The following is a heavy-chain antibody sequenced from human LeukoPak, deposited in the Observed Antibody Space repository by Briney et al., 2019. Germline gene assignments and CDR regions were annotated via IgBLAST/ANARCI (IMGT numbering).Heavy chain of an antibody. D-gene: IGHD4-23*01. Sequence: PSETLSLTCTVSGDSVSSTYYYWGWIRQPPGKGLEWIGSIYFSGNTYYNSSLKSRVTISIDTSKNQFSLNLSSVTAADTAVYYCARGAPRYGGSYWGQGTLVTVSS. CDR3: ARGAPRYGGSY. J-gene: IGHJ4*02. V-gene: IGHV4-39*01. CDR2: IYFSGNT. CDR1: GDSVSSTYYY.